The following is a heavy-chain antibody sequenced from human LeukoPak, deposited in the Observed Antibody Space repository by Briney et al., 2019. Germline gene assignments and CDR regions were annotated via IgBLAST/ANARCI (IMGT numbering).Heavy chain of an antibody. V-gene: IGHV4-30-2*01. CDR2: IYHSGST. J-gene: IGHJ3*02. Sequence: SETLSLTCTVSGGSISSGGYYWSWIRQPPGKGLERIGYIYHSGSTYYNPSLKSRVTISVDRSKNQFSLKLSSVTAADTAVYYCARAPVDADAFDIWGQGTMVTVSS. CDR1: GGSISSGGYY. CDR3: ARAPVDADAFDI.